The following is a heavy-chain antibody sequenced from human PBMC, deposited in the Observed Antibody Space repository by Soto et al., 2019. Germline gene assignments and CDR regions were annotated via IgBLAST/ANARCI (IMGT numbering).Heavy chain of an antibody. V-gene: IGHV3-33*01. CDR2: IWYDGSNK. CDR3: ARDGIRRYCYGMDV. Sequence: QVQLVESGGGVVQPGRSLRLSCAASGFTFSSYGMHWVRQAPGKGLEWVAVIWYDGSNKYYADSVKGRFTISRDNSKNTLYLQMNSLRAEDTAVYYCARDGIRRYCYGMDVWGQGTTVTVSS. J-gene: IGHJ6*02. CDR1: GFTFSSYG. D-gene: IGHD1-26*01.